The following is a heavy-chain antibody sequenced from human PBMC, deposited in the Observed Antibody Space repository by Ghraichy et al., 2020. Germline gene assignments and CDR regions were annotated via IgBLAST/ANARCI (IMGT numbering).Heavy chain of an antibody. Sequence: SETLSLTCTVSGGSISSGDYYWSWIRQPPGKGLEWIGYIYYSGSTYYNPSLKSRVTISVDTSKNQFSLKLSSVTAADTAVYYCARDVKEVVVAATAYYYGMDVWGQGTTVTVSS. J-gene: IGHJ6*02. CDR3: ARDVKEVVVAATAYYYGMDV. CDR2: IYYSGST. V-gene: IGHV4-30-4*01. CDR1: GGSISSGDYY. D-gene: IGHD2-15*01.